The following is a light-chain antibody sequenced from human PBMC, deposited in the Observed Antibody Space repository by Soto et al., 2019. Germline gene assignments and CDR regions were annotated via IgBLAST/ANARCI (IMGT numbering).Light chain of an antibody. V-gene: IGKV1-39*01. CDR1: QNIIFY. Sequence: DIQMTQSPSSLSASVGDRVTITCRASQNIIFYLNWYQQKPGKAPKLLIYAASNLQSGVPSRFSGSGSGSEFSLTISSLHPEDFATYFCQHSYTTPVYTFGQGTKLEIK. CDR2: AAS. CDR3: QHSYTTPVYT. J-gene: IGKJ2*01.